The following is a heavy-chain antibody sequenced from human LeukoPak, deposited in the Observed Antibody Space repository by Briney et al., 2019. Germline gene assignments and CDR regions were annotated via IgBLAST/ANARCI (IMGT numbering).Heavy chain of an antibody. Sequence: SEALSLTCAVYGGSFSGYYWRWIRQPPGKGLEWIGEINHSGSTNYNPSLKSRVAISVDTSKNQLSLKMSSVTAADTAVYYCTITTGTTLGLMDYWGQGTLVTVSS. V-gene: IGHV4-34*01. J-gene: IGHJ4*02. CDR3: TITTGTTLGLMDY. CDR1: GGSFSGYY. D-gene: IGHD1-1*01. CDR2: INHSGST.